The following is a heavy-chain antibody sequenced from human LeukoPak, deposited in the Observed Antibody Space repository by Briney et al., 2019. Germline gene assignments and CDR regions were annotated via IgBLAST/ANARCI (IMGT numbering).Heavy chain of an antibody. D-gene: IGHD3-22*01. V-gene: IGHV3-23*01. CDR1: GFTFSSYG. CDR2: ISGSGGST. J-gene: IGHJ3*02. CDR3: AKDSRRITMIVVVIRSDAFDI. Sequence: GGSLRLSCAASGFTFSSYGMSWVRQAPGKGLEWVSAISGSGGSTYYADSVKGRFTISRDNSKNTLYLQMNSLRAEDTAVYYCAKDSRRITMIVVVIRSDAFDIWGQGTMVTVSS.